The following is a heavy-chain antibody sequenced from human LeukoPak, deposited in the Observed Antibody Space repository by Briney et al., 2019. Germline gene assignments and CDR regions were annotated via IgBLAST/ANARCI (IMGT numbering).Heavy chain of an antibody. V-gene: IGHV3-9*01. J-gene: IGHJ6*02. CDR2: INWNGGGT. Sequence: QPGGSLRLSCAATGFTFKDYGMQWVRHPPGKGLEWGSSINWNGGGTDYADSVKGRFTISRDNAKNSLYLQLSSLRPEDTALYYCAKHMRATNTYSFFGLDVWGQGTTGTVSS. D-gene: IGHD1-26*01. CDR1: GFTFKDYG. CDR3: AKHMRATNTYSFFGLDV.